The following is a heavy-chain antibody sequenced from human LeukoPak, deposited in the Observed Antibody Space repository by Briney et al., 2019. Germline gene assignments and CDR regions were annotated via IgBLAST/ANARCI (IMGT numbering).Heavy chain of an antibody. CDR3: ARGSDTAMVLFSCFDY. Sequence: GGSLRLSCAASGFTFSTYTMNWVRQAPGKGLEWVSSISSSSSYIYYADSVKGRFTISRDNARKSLYLQMNTLRAEDTAVYYCARGSDTAMVLFSCFDYWGQGTLVTVSS. J-gene: IGHJ4*02. D-gene: IGHD5-18*01. CDR2: ISSSSSYI. V-gene: IGHV3-21*01. CDR1: GFTFSTYT.